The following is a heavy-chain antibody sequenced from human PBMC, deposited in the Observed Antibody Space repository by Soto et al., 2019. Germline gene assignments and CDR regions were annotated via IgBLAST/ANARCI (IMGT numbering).Heavy chain of an antibody. V-gene: IGHV1-18*01. Sequence: QVQLVQSGGELRKPGASVKVSCKASGYTFTDNSITWVRQAPGQGLEWMGWINTDTGATRSTQKFQDRVTMTTDTSTSTAYLELTGLRSDDTAIYYWARGGGYAVDFWGQGTLVAVSS. D-gene: IGHD5-12*01. CDR1: GYTFTDNS. J-gene: IGHJ4*02. CDR2: INTDTGAT. CDR3: ARGGGYAVDF.